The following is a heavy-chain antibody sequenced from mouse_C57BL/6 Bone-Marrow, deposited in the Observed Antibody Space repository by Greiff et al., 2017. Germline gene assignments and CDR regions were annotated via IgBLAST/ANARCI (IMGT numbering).Heavy chain of an antibody. D-gene: IGHD4-1*01. CDR1: GYAFSSYW. CDR2: IYPGDGDT. CDR3: ARSRAGTPFAWFAY. J-gene: IGHJ3*01. V-gene: IGHV1-80*01. Sequence: QVQLKESGAELVKPGASVKISCKASGYAFSSYWMNWVKQRPGKGLEWIGQIYPGDGDTNYNGKFKGKATLTADKSSSTAYMQLSSLTSEDSAVYLCARSRAGTPFAWFAYWGQGTLVTVSA.